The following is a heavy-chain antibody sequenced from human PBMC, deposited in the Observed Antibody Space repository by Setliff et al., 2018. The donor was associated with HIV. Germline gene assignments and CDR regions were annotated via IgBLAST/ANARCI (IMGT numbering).Heavy chain of an antibody. V-gene: IGHV3-21*01. Sequence: SCVASGFTFRSYCMDWFRQAPGKGLEWVSSISYGSSYIYQSESVRGRFTISRDDAKKSLYLQMNSLGAEDTAVYYCARSGGIGNYHWDIWGKGTTVTVSS. D-gene: IGHD3-16*01. CDR3: ARSGGIGNYHWDI. CDR2: ISYGSSYI. J-gene: IGHJ6*03. CDR1: GFTFRSYC.